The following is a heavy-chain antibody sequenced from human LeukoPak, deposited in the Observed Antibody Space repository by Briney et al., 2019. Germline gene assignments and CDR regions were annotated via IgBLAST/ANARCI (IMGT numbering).Heavy chain of an antibody. CDR1: GGSFSGYY. J-gene: IGHJ5*02. Sequence: SETLSLTCAVYGGSFSGYYWSWIRQPPGKGLEWIGEINHSGSTNYNPSLKSRVTMSVDTSKNQFSLKLSSVTAADTAVYYCARGGFGYCSGGSCKNWFDPWGQGTLVTVSS. CDR2: INHSGST. CDR3: ARGGFGYCSGGSCKNWFDP. D-gene: IGHD2-15*01. V-gene: IGHV4-34*01.